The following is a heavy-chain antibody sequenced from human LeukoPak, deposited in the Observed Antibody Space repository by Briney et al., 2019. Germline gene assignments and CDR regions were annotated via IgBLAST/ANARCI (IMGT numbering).Heavy chain of an antibody. CDR1: GGTFSSYA. Sequence: ASVKVSCKASGGTFSSYAISWVRQAPGQGLEWMGGIIPIFGTANYARKFQVRVTITADESTSTAYMELSSLRSEDTAVYYCARPNYYDNVFDYWGQGTLVTVSS. D-gene: IGHD3-22*01. V-gene: IGHV1-69*13. J-gene: IGHJ4*02. CDR3: ARPNYYDNVFDY. CDR2: IIPIFGTA.